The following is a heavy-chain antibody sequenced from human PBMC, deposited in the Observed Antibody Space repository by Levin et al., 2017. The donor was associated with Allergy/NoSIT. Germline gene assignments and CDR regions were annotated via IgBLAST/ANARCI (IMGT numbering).Heavy chain of an antibody. V-gene: IGHV1-69*13. CDR2: IIPIFGTA. J-gene: IGHJ5*02. CDR1: GGTFSSYA. CDR3: ARGRDSSSSQWFDP. D-gene: IGHD6-6*01. Sequence: GASVKVSCKASGGTFSSYAISWVRQAPGQGLEWMGGIIPIFGTANYAQKFQGRVTITADESTSTAYMELSSLRSEDTAVYYCARGRDSSSSQWFDPWGQGTLVTVSS.